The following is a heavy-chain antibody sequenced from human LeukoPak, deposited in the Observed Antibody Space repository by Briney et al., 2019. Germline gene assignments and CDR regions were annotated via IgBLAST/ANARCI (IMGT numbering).Heavy chain of an antibody. CDR1: GFTFSSYG. D-gene: IGHD3-10*01. CDR3: AKAELLWFGELSFGY. Sequence: PGRSLRLSCAASGFTFSSYGMHWVRQAPGKGLEWVAVISYDGSNKYYADSVKGRFTISRDNSKNTLYLQMNSLRAEDTAVYYCAKAELLWFGELSFGYWGQGTLVTVSS. J-gene: IGHJ4*02. CDR2: ISYDGSNK. V-gene: IGHV3-30*18.